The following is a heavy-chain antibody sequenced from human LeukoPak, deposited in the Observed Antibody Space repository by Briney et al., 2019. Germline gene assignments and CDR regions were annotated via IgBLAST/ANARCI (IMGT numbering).Heavy chain of an antibody. CDR1: GGSFSGYY. CDR2: INHSGST. V-gene: IGHV4-34*01. J-gene: IGHJ4*02. D-gene: IGHD3-22*01. CDR3: ARGPRAVVVITSGFDY. Sequence: PSETLSLTCAVYGGSFSGYYWSWIRQPPGKGLEWIGEINHSGSTNYNPFLKSRVTISVDTSKNQFSLKLSSVTAADTAVYYCARGPRAVVVITSGFDYWGQGTLVTVSS.